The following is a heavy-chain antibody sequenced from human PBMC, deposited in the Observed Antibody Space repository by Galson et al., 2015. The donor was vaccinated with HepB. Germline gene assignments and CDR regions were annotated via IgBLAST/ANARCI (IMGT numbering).Heavy chain of an antibody. CDR2: IYYSGST. CDR1: GGSISSSSYY. J-gene: IGHJ6*02. Sequence: ETLSLTCAVSGGSISSSSYYWGWIRQPPGKGLEWIGSIYYSGSTYYNPSLKSRVTISVDTSKNQFSLKLTSVTAADTAVYYCARDRGPYYYDHSAYWVRYYFGMDVWGQGTTVTVSS. V-gene: IGHV4-39*07. CDR3: ARDRGPYYYDHSAYWVRYYFGMDV. D-gene: IGHD3-22*01.